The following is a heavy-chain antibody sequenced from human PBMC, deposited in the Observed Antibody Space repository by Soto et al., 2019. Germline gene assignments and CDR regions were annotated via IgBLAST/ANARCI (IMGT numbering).Heavy chain of an antibody. D-gene: IGHD1-26*01. J-gene: IGHJ4*02. Sequence: SQTLSLTCAISGDSVSSKSATWNWIRQSPSRGLEWLGRTYYRSKWSTDYAVSVKGRITVSPDTSKNQFSLRLNSVTPEETAVYYCANALVGSYDYWGQGTLVTVSS. V-gene: IGHV6-1*01. CDR1: GDSVSSKSAT. CDR2: TYYRSKWST. CDR3: ANALVGSYDY.